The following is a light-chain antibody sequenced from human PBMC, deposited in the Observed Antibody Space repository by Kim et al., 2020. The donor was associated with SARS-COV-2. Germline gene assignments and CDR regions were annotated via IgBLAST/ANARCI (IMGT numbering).Light chain of an antibody. CDR1: QSVSSN. CDR2: GAS. V-gene: IGKV3-15*01. CDR3: QQYNDWPTYT. J-gene: IGKJ2*01. Sequence: EIVMTQSPATLSVSPGERGTLSCRASQSVSSNLAWYQHKPGQAPRLLIYGASTRATGCPARFRGSGSGTEFTLTIHSLQSEDFAVYYCQQYNDWPTYTFGQGTKLEIK.